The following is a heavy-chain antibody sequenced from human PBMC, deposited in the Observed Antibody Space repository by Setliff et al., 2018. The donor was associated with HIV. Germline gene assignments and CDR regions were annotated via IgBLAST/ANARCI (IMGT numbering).Heavy chain of an antibody. J-gene: IGHJ5*02. CDR2: ISGTGGTT. Sequence: GGSLRLSCAASQFTFSSYAMSWVRQAQGKGLEWVSGISGTGGTTYSTYSVKGRFTISRDNSKNTLYLQMNSLRVEDTAVYYCARTYTTTGTTLNWFDPWGQGTLVTVSS. D-gene: IGHD1-1*01. CDR3: ARTYTTTGTTLNWFDP. CDR1: QFTFSSYA. V-gene: IGHV3-23*01.